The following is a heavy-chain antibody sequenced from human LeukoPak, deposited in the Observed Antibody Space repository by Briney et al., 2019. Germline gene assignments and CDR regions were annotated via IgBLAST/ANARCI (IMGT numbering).Heavy chain of an antibody. CDR1: GGSISSSNW. D-gene: IGHD3-10*01. V-gene: IGHV4-4*02. CDR2: IYHSGST. CDR3: ARDDRRWFGEGGY. J-gene: IGHJ4*02. Sequence: SETLSLTCAVSGGSISSSNWWSWVRQPPGKGLEWIGEIYHSGSTNYNPSLKSRVTISVDKSKNQFSLKLSSVTATDTAVYYCARDDRRWFGEGGYWGQGTLVTVSS.